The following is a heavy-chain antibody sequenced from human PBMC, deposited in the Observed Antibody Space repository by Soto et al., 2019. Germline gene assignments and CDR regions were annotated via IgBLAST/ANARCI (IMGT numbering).Heavy chain of an antibody. CDR3: ARRYGDYFDY. CDR1: GGSISSYY. D-gene: IGHD4-17*01. J-gene: IGHJ4*02. CDR2: IYYSGST. Sequence: QVQLQESGPGLVKPSETLSLTCTVSGGSISSYYWSWIRQPPGKGLEWIGYIYYSGSTNYNPSLXGXVXIXXDTSKNQFSLKLSSVTAADTAVYYCARRYGDYFDYWGQGTLVTVSS. V-gene: IGHV4-59*08.